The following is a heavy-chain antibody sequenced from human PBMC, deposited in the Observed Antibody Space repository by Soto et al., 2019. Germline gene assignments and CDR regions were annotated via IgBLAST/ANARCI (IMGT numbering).Heavy chain of an antibody. D-gene: IGHD1-1*01. CDR1: GFSLSNARMG. CDR3: ARIRLNNWNGCGLFDY. V-gene: IGHV2-26*01. CDR2: IFSNDEK. J-gene: IGHJ4*02. Sequence: SGPTLVNPTETLTLTCTVSGFSLSNARMGVSWIRQPPGKALEWLAHIFSNDEKSYSTSLKSRLTISKDTSKSQVVLTMTNMDPVDTASYYCARIRLNNWNGCGLFDYWGQGTPVTVSS.